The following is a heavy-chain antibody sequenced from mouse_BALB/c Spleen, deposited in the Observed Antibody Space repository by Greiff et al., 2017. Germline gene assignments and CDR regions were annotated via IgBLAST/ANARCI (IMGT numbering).Heavy chain of an antibody. Sequence: EVKLMESGGGLVKPGGSLKLSCAASGFTFSSYTMSWVRQTPEKRLEWVATISSGGSYTYYPDSVKGRFTISRDNAKNTLYLQMSSLKSEDTAMYYCTREGGYLDYWGQGTTLTVSS. J-gene: IGHJ2*01. CDR3: TREGGYLDY. V-gene: IGHV5-6-4*01. D-gene: IGHD2-2*01. CDR1: GFTFSSYT. CDR2: ISSGGSYT.